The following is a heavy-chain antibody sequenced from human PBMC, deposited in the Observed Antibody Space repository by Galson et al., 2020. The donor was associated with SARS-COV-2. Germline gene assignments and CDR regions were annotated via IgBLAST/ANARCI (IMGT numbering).Heavy chain of an antibody. CDR1: GFTFSSYA. V-gene: IGHV3-23*01. CDR2: ISGDGGST. CDR3: AKVPRRLQFHFDY. Sequence: GGSLRLSCAASGFTFSSYAMSWVRQAPGKGLEWVSAISGDGGSTYYPDSVKGRFTISRDNSKNTLYLQMNSLRAEDTAVYYCAKVPRRLQFHFDYWGQGTPVTVSS. D-gene: IGHD6-25*01. J-gene: IGHJ4*02.